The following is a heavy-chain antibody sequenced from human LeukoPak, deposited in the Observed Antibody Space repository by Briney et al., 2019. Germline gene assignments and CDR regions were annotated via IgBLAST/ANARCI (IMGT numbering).Heavy chain of an antibody. V-gene: IGHV5-51*01. CDR2: IYPGGSDT. Sequence: GESLKISCKGSGYSFINYWIGWVRQMPGKGLEWKGIIYPGGSDTRYSPSFQGQVTISADQSISTVYPQWSSLKASDTAMYYCARRIVSETVTTWDGMDVWGQGTTVTVSS. CDR3: ARRIVSETVTTWDGMDV. D-gene: IGHD4-17*01. CDR1: GYSFINYW. J-gene: IGHJ6*02.